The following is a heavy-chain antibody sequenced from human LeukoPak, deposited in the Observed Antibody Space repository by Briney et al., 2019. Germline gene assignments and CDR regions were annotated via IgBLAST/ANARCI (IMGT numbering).Heavy chain of an antibody. Sequence: GGSLRLSCAASGFTFSSYGMHWVRQAPGKGLEWVAVISYDGSNKYYADSVKGRFTISRDNSKNTLYLQMNSLRAEDTAVYYCAKDRRYSGYEFDYWGQGTLVTVSS. V-gene: IGHV3-30*18. D-gene: IGHD5-12*01. CDR1: GFTFSSYG. CDR3: AKDRRYSGYEFDY. J-gene: IGHJ4*02. CDR2: ISYDGSNK.